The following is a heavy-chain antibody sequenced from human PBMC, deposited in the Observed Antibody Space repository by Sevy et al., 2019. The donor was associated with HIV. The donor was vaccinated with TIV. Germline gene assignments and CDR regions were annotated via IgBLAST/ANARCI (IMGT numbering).Heavy chain of an antibody. CDR1: GFTFSSYG. D-gene: IGHD3-22*01. J-gene: IGHJ4*02. Sequence: GGSLRLSCAASGFTFSSYGMHWVRQAPGKGLEWVAVIWYDGSNKYYADSVKGRFTISRDNSKNTLYLQMNSLRAEDTAVYYCARDYYDSSGYYGGYFDYWGQGTLVNVSS. CDR2: IWYDGSNK. V-gene: IGHV3-33*01. CDR3: ARDYYDSSGYYGGYFDY.